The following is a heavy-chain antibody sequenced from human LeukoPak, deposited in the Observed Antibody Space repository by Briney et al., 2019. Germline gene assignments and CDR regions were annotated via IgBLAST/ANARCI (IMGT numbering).Heavy chain of an antibody. CDR1: GFTFKSFS. D-gene: IGHD6-19*01. CDR2: ISSSGSTI. V-gene: IGHV3-48*04. Sequence: PPGGSLRLSCAASGFTFKSFSMNWVRQAPGKGLEWVSYISSSGSTIYYADSVKGRFTISRDNAKNSLYLQMNSLRAEDTAVYYCARDSLQWLDGPFDYWGQGTLVTVSS. CDR3: ARDSLQWLDGPFDY. J-gene: IGHJ4*02.